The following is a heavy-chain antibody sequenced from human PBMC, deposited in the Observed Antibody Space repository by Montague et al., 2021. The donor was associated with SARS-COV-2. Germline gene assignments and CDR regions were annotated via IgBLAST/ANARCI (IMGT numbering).Heavy chain of an antibody. D-gene: IGHD3-10*01. V-gene: IGHV4-39*02. J-gene: IGHJ4*02. CDR3: ARGMIRGVTTPFDY. Sequence: SETLSLICSVSSGSIISSGYYWGWIRQPPGKELEWIGNIYYSGTTYYNPSLQSRGTISVDTSKNHLSLRLSSVTAADTAVYFCARGMIRGVTTPFDYWGLGSQVTVSS. CDR2: IYYSGTT. CDR1: SGSIISSGYY.